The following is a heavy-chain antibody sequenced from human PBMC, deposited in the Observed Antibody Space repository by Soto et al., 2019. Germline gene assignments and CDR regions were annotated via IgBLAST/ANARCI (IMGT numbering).Heavy chain of an antibody. J-gene: IGHJ4*02. D-gene: IGHD2-2*02. CDR2: INAGNGNT. Sequence: QVQLVQSGAEVKKPGASVKVSCKVSGYTFTSYAMHWVRQAPGQRLEWMGWINAGNGNTKDSQKFQGRVTITRDTSASTAYMELSSLRSEDTAVYYCARGVGLYSNYDYWGQGTLVTFSS. CDR1: GYTFTSYA. CDR3: ARGVGLYSNYDY. V-gene: IGHV1-3*01.